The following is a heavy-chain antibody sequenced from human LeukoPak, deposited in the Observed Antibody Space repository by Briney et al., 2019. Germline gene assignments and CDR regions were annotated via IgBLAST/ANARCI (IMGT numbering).Heavy chain of an antibody. Sequence: SETLSLTCAVYGGSFSGDYWNWVRQPPGKGLEWIGEINHSGSTNSNPSLKSRVTISVDRSKNQFSLKLSSVTAADTAVYYCARRPRYSSGWYYFDSWGQGTLVTVSS. V-gene: IGHV4-34*01. CDR3: ARRPRYSSGWYYFDS. D-gene: IGHD6-19*01. J-gene: IGHJ4*02. CDR2: INHSGST. CDR1: GGSFSGDY.